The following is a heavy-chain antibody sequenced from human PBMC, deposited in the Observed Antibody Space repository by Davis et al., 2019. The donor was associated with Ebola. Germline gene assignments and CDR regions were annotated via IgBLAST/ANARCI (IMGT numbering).Heavy chain of an antibody. J-gene: IGHJ6*02. CDR3: AKAPSRIRFHYYYYGMDV. Sequence: GESLKISCAASGFTFSGSAMHWVRQASGKGLEWVGRIRSKANSYATAYAASVKGRFTISRDNSKNTLYLQMNSLRAEDTAVYYCAKAPSRIRFHYYYYGMDVWGQGTTVTVSS. CDR2: IRSKANSYAT. V-gene: IGHV3-73*01. D-gene: IGHD3-3*01. CDR1: GFTFSGSA.